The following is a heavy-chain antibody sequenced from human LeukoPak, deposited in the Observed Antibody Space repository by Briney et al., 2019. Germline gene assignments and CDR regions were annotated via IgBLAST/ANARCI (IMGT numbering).Heavy chain of an antibody. Sequence: GGSLRLSCAASGFTVSSNYMSWVRQAPGKGLEWVSAISGSGGSTYYADSVKGRFTISRDNSKNTLYLQMNSLRAEDTAVYYCAKAACSSTSCYFDYWGQGTLVTVSS. J-gene: IGHJ4*02. V-gene: IGHV3-23*01. CDR2: ISGSGGST. CDR3: AKAACSSTSCYFDY. D-gene: IGHD2-2*01. CDR1: GFTVSSNY.